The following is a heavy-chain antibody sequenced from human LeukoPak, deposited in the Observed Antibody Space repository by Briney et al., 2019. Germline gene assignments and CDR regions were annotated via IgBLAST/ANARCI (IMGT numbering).Heavy chain of an antibody. J-gene: IGHJ5*02. CDR2: ISASGGDT. CDR1: GGSISSSYYY. D-gene: IGHD2-8*01. CDR3: AKDVRRCNGACT. V-gene: IGHV3-23*01. Sequence: ETLSLTCTVSGGSISSSYYYWGWIRQAPGKGLEWVSGISASGGDTFYADSVKGRFTISRDNSKNTLSLQMNSLRVEDTAIYYCAKDVRRCNGACTWGQGTLVTVSS.